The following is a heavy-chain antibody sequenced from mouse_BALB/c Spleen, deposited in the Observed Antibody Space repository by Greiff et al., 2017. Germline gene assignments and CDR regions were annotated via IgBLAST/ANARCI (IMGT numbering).Heavy chain of an antibody. V-gene: IGHV5-9-4*01. J-gene: IGHJ1*01. CDR2: ISSGGSYT. Sequence: DVHLVESGGGLVKPGGSLKLSCAASGFTFSSYAMSWVRQSPEKRLEWVAEISSGGSYTYYPDTVTGRFTISRDNAKNTLYLEMSSLRSEDTAMYYCARDRKEYFDVWGAGTTVTVSS. CDR1: GFTFSSYA. CDR3: ARDRKEYFDV.